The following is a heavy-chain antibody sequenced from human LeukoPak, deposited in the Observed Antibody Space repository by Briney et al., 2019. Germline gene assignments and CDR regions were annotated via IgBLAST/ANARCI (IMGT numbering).Heavy chain of an antibody. Sequence: PGGSLRLSCAASGLSFADSWMHWVRQAPGKGLVWVSRINNDGSDTRYADSVRGRFTISGDNAKNTLYLQMNSLRAEDTAVYYCARVSGLGMNEYYQHWGQGTLVTVPS. CDR2: INNDGSDT. CDR1: GLSFADSW. V-gene: IGHV3-74*01. J-gene: IGHJ1*01. CDR3: ARVSGLGMNEYYQH. D-gene: IGHD3-10*01.